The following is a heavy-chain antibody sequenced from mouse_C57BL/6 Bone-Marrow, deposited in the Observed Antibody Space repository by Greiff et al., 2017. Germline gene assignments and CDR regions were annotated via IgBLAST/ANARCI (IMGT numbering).Heavy chain of an antibody. V-gene: IGHV1-50*01. CDR2: IDPSDSYT. D-gene: IGHD2-4*01. Sequence: VQLQQPGAELVKPGASVTLSCKASGYTFTSYWMQWVKQRPGQGLEWIGEIDPSDSYTNYNQKVKGKATLTVDTSSSTAYMQLSSLTSEDSAVYYCARDYDYEFDYWGQGTTLTVSS. CDR3: ARDYDYEFDY. CDR1: GYTFTSYW. J-gene: IGHJ2*01.